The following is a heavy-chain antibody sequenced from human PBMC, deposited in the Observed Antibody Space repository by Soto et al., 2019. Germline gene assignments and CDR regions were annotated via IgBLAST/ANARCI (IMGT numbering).Heavy chain of an antibody. CDR2: INWNSGSI. D-gene: IGHD6-13*01. CDR1: GFTFDDYA. V-gene: IGHV3-9*01. CDR3: VKDESINWYSGHFRH. Sequence: EVQLVESGGGLVQPGRSLRLSCAASGFTFDDYAMHWVRQVPGKGLEWVSGINWNSGSIGYADSVKGRFAISRDNAKNSLHRQMNSLSAEDTAFYYCVKDESINWYSGHFRHWGQGTLVTVSS. J-gene: IGHJ1*01.